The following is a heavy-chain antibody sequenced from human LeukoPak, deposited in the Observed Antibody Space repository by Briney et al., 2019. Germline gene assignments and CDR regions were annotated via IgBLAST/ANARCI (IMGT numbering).Heavy chain of an antibody. CDR2: ISGSGGST. D-gene: IGHD3-3*01. CDR1: GFTFSSYA. Sequence: SGGSLRLSCAASGFTFSSYAMSWVRQAPGKGLEWVSAISGSGGSTYYADSVKGRFTISRDNSKNTLYLQLNSLRAEDTAVYYCAKDRSRFLAFDWFDPWGQGTLVTVSS. J-gene: IGHJ5*02. V-gene: IGHV3-23*01. CDR3: AKDRSRFLAFDWFDP.